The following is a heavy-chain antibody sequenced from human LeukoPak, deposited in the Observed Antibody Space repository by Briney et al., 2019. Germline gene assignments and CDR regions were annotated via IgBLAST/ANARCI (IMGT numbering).Heavy chain of an antibody. J-gene: IGHJ4*02. D-gene: IGHD3-22*01. CDR2: INHSGST. CDR3: ARGRKSGSRFDY. V-gene: IGHV4-34*01. CDR1: GGSFSGYY. Sequence: PSENLSLTCAVYGGSFSGYYWSWIRQPPGKGLEWIGEINHSGSTNYNPSLKSRVTISVDTSKNQFSLKLSSVTAADTAVYYCARGRKSGSRFDYWGQGTLVTVSS.